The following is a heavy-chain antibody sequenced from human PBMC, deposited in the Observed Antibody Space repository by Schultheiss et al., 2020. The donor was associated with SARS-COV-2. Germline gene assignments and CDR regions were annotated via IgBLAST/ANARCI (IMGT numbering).Heavy chain of an antibody. CDR3: ARGNDFVYFFDS. V-gene: IGHV4-4*02. J-gene: IGHJ4*02. CDR2: IYHSGST. D-gene: IGHD3-3*01. Sequence: SETLSLTCAVSGDSVTSSKWWSWVRQPPGKGLEWIGEIYHSGSTNYNPSLKSRVSLSLDMSKNRFSLNLNSVTAADTAVYYCARGNDFVYFFDSWGQGTLVTVSS. CDR1: GDSVTSSKW.